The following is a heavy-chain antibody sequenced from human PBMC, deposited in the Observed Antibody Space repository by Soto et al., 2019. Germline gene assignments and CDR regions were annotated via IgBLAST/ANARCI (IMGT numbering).Heavy chain of an antibody. CDR3: ARAYYYDGMDV. J-gene: IGHJ6*02. Sequence: SETLSLTCAVYGGSFSGYYWSWIRQPPGKGLEWIGEINHSGSTNYNPSLKSRVTISVDTSKNQFSLKLSSVTAADTAVYYCARAYYYDGMDVWGQGTTVTVS. V-gene: IGHV4-34*01. CDR2: INHSGST. CDR1: GGSFSGYY.